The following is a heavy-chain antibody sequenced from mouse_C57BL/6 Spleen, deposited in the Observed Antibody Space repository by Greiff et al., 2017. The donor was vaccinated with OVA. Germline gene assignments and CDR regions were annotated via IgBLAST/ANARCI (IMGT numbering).Heavy chain of an antibody. CDR3: TTSYGSSYIYYAMDY. J-gene: IGHJ4*01. V-gene: IGHV14-4*01. CDR2: IDPENGDT. Sequence: EVQLQQSGAELVRPGASVKLSCTASGFNIKDDYMHWVKQRPEQGLEWIGWIDPENGDTAYASKFQGKATITADTSSNTAYLQLSSLTSEDTAVYYCTTSYGSSYIYYAMDYWGQGTSVTVSS. D-gene: IGHD1-1*01. CDR1: GFNIKDDY.